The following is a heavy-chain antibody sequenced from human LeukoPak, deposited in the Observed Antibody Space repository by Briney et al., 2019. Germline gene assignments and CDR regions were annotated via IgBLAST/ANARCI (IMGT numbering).Heavy chain of an antibody. CDR2: ISSSGSTI. Sequence: GGSLRLSCAASGFTFSDYYMSWLRQAPGKGLEWVSYISSSGSTIYYADSVKGRFTISRDNAKNSLYLQMNSLRAEDTAVYYCAREYRPITISGDAFDIWGQGTMVTVSS. CDR1: GFTFSDYY. J-gene: IGHJ3*02. D-gene: IGHD3-9*01. V-gene: IGHV3-11*01. CDR3: AREYRPITISGDAFDI.